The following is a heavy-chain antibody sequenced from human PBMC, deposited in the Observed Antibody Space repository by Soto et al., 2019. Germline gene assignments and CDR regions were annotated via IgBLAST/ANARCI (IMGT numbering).Heavy chain of an antibody. V-gene: IGHV4-59*04. CDR1: GGSISSYY. Sequence: SETLSLTWTVSGGSISSYYWSWIRQPPGKGLEWIGYIYYSGSTYYNPSLKSRVTISVDRSKNQFSLKLSSVTAADTAVYYCAAGGGLPRYYWGQGTLVTVSS. J-gene: IGHJ4*02. CDR3: AAGGGLPRYY. D-gene: IGHD5-12*01. CDR2: IYYSGST.